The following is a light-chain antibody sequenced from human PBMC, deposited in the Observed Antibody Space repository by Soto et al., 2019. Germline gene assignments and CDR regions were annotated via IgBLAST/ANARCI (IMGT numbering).Light chain of an antibody. CDR2: DNS. V-gene: IGLV1-51*01. J-gene: IGLJ2*01. CDR1: SSNIGNNY. Sequence: QSVLTQPPSVSGAPGQKVTIFGSGSSSNIGNNYVSWYQQLPGTAPQLLIYDNSERPSGIPDRFSGSKSGTSATLGITGLQTGDEADYYCGTWDGSLSAVVFGGGTKVTVL. CDR3: GTWDGSLSAVV.